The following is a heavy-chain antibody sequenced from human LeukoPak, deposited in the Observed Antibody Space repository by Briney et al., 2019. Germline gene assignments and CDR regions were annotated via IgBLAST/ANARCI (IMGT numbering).Heavy chain of an antibody. CDR3: ARLTTTSPEDF. J-gene: IGHJ4*02. Sequence: SETLSLTCAVSGYSISSGYFWGWIRQPPGKGLEWIGSIYHSGSTYYNPSLKSRVTISVDTSKNQFSLKVNPVTAADTAVYYCARLTTTSPEDFWGQGTLVTVSS. D-gene: IGHD4-11*01. V-gene: IGHV4-38-2*01. CDR2: IYHSGST. CDR1: GYSISSGYF.